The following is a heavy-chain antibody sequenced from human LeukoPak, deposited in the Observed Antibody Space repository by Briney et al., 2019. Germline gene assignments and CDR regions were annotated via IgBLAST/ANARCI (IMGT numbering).Heavy chain of an antibody. CDR1: GGSFSGYY. V-gene: IGHV4-34*01. CDR3: ARDNLYSYCSSTSCQYYFDY. Sequence: SETLSLTCAVYGGSFSGYYWSWIRQPPGKGLEWIGEINHSGSTNYNPSLKSRVTISVDTSKNQFSLKLSSVTAADTGVYYCARDNLYSYCSSTSCQYYFDYWGQGTLVTVSS. D-gene: IGHD2-2*01. CDR2: INHSGST. J-gene: IGHJ4*02.